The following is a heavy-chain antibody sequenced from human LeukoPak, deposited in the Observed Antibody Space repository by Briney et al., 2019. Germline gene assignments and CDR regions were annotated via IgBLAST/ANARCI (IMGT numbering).Heavy chain of an antibody. Sequence: PGGSLRLSCAASGFTFSSYGMHWVRQAPGKGLEWVAFIRYDGSNKYYADSVKGRFTISRDNPKNTLYLHVNSLRPEDTAVYYCAKGWGIPIFGVVTNWGQGTLVTVSS. CDR2: IRYDGSNK. V-gene: IGHV3-30*02. D-gene: IGHD3-3*01. J-gene: IGHJ4*02. CDR3: AKGWGIPIFGVVTN. CDR1: GFTFSSYG.